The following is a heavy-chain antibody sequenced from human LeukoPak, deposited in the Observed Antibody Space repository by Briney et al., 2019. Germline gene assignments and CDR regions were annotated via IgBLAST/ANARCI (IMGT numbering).Heavy chain of an antibody. Sequence: PGRSLRLSCAASGFTFSSYGMHWVRQAPGKGLEWVAVISYDGSNKYYADSVKGRFTISRDNSKNTLYLQMSSLRAEDTAVYYCVKEGNYYDSTRPFIGYYFDYWGQGTLVTVSS. CDR2: ISYDGSNK. CDR3: VKEGNYYDSTRPFIGYYFDY. V-gene: IGHV3-30*18. CDR1: GFTFSSYG. D-gene: IGHD3-22*01. J-gene: IGHJ4*02.